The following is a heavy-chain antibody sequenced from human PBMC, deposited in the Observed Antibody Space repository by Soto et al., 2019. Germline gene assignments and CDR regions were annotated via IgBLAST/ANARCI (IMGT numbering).Heavy chain of an antibody. Sequence: SVKVSFKASGGTFSSYAISWVRQAPGQGLEWMGGIIPIFGTANYAQKFQGRVTITADESTSTAYMELSSLRSEDTAVYYCARVGYCSGGRCYSGPFDYWGQGTLVTVSS. D-gene: IGHD2-15*01. CDR2: IIPIFGTA. CDR3: ARVGYCSGGRCYSGPFDY. V-gene: IGHV1-69*13. CDR1: GGTFSSYA. J-gene: IGHJ4*02.